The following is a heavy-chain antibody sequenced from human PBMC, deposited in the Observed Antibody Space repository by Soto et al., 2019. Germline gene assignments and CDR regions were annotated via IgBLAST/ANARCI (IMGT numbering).Heavy chain of an antibody. D-gene: IGHD3-10*01. CDR2: ISTTGAGT. CDR1: GFAFSSFA. J-gene: IGHJ4*02. V-gene: IGHV3-23*01. CDR3: AKNYYFDN. Sequence: EVQLLESGGDLVQPGGSLRLSCAASGFAFSSFAMSWVRQAPGKGLEWVSSISTTGAGTYYADSVKGRFTISRDNSKNTPSLQMNSLRAEDSALYYCAKNYYFDNWGQGTLVTVSS.